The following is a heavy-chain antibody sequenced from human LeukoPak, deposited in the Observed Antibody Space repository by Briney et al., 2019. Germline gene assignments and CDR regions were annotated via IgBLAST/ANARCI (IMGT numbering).Heavy chain of an antibody. D-gene: IGHD3-10*01. CDR3: ARGRGVRGVPWFDP. V-gene: IGHV4-34*01. Sequence: SETLSLTCAVYGGSFSGYYWSWIRQPPGKGLEWTGEINHSGSTNYNPSLKSRVTISVDTSKNQFSLKLSSVTAADTAVYYCARGRGVRGVPWFDPWGQGTLVTVSS. CDR2: INHSGST. CDR1: GGSFSGYY. J-gene: IGHJ5*02.